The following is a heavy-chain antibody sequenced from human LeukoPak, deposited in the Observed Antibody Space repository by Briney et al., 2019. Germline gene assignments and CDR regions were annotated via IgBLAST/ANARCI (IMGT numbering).Heavy chain of an antibody. CDR3: AKQRSYYHYYMDV. Sequence: GGSLRVSCAASSFTFRSYGMHWVRQAPGLGLEWVAFIRFDGSSKYYTDSVRGRFTISRDNSKSTLYLQMNTLKGEDTAVYYCAKQRSYYHYYMDVWGKGTTVTISS. J-gene: IGHJ6*03. CDR2: IRFDGSSK. V-gene: IGHV3-30*02. D-gene: IGHD6-6*01. CDR1: SFTFRSYG.